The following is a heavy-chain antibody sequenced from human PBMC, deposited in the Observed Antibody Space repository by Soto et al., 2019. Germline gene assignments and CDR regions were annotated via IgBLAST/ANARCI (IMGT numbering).Heavy chain of an antibody. CDR2: ISRSGGSP. CDR3: ARRLDYDILTGTIDY. V-gene: IGHV3-23*01. Sequence: PGESLKISCSASGFPFSNYAMSWVRQAPGKGLEWVSAISRSGGSPYYADSVRGRFTVSRDNSKHTLYLQMNSLRAEDTAVYYCARRLDYDILTGTIDYWGQGTLVTVSS. D-gene: IGHD3-9*01. CDR1: GFPFSNYA. J-gene: IGHJ4*02.